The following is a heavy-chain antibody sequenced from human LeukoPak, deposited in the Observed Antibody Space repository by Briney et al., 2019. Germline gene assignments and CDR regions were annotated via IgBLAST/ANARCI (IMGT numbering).Heavy chain of an antibody. CDR1: GFTFSSYA. V-gene: IGHV4-34*01. CDR2: INHSGST. CDR3: ARDRAMVRGVIKRDY. J-gene: IGHJ4*02. Sequence: PGGSLRLSCAASGFTFSSYAMSWIRQPPGKGLEWIGEINHSGSTNYNPSLKSRVTISVDTSKNQFSLKLSSVTAADTAVYYCARDRAMVRGVIKRDYWGQGTLVTVSS. D-gene: IGHD3-10*01.